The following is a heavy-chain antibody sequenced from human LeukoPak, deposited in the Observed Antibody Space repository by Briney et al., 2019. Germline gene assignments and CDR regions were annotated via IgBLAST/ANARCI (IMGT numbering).Heavy chain of an antibody. CDR3: ASTQQQLVGFWFDP. D-gene: IGHD6-13*01. J-gene: IGHJ5*02. Sequence: SETLSLTCTVSGGSISSYYWSWIRQPPGKGLEWIGYIYYSGSTNYNPSLKSRVTISVDTSKNQFSLKLSSVTAADTAVYYCASTQQQLVGFWFDPWGQGTLVTVSS. V-gene: IGHV4-59*01. CDR2: IYYSGST. CDR1: GGSISSYY.